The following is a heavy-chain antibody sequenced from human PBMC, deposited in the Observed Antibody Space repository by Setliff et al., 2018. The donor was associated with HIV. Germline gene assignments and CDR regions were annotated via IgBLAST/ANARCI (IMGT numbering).Heavy chain of an antibody. CDR1: GASISSGTYY. CDR3: ARGGTVSADFDS. CDR2: IYSSGST. D-gene: IGHD6-19*01. J-gene: IGHJ4*02. V-gene: IGHV4-61*02. Sequence: SETLSLTCSVSGASISSGTYYWSWIRQPAGKGLEWIGRIYSSGSTNYNPSLESRVTISVDTSKNQFSLKLSSVTAADTAVYFCARGGTVSADFDSWGQGTLVTVSS.